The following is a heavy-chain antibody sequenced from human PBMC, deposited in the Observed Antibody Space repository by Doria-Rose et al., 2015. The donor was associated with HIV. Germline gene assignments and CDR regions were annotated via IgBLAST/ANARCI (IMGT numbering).Heavy chain of an antibody. J-gene: IGHJ4*02. CDR3: ASGYDILAGYYSFDC. V-gene: IGHV4-4*02. Sequence: WIGEIFQSGSTNYNPSLRSRVTISIDKSKNQFSLNLTSVTAADTAVYYCASGYDILAGYYSFDCWGQGTLVTVSS. CDR2: IFQSGST. D-gene: IGHD3-9*01.